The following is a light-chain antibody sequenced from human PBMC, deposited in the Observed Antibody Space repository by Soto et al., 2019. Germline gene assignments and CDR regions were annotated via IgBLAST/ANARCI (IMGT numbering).Light chain of an antibody. CDR3: QQRSNWPPRT. V-gene: IGKV3-11*01. CDR2: DAS. Sequence: EIVLTQSPATLSSSPGERATLSCRASQSVSSCLAWYQQKPGQAPRLLIYDASNRATGIPARFSGSGSGTDFDLTISILEPEDFAVYYCQQRSNWPPRTFGGGTKVEIK. CDR1: QSVSSC. J-gene: IGKJ4*02.